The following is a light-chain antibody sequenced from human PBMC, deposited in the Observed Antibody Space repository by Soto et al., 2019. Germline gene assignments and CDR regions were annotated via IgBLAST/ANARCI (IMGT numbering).Light chain of an antibody. CDR2: GAS. V-gene: IGKV3-15*01. CDR1: QSLSSN. J-gene: IGKJ4*01. CDR3: QQNENCPPVT. Sequence: EIEMTQSPATLSVSPGERATLSCRASQSLSSNLAWYQQKPGQAPRLLIYGASTRATGSPARFSVSGSGTEYTLTISSLQSEDFAVYYCQQNENCPPVTFGGGTKVEIK.